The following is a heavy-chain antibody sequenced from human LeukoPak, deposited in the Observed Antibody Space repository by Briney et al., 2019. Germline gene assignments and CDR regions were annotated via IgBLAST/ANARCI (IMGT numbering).Heavy chain of an antibody. J-gene: IGHJ6*02. CDR1: GFIVSSNY. Sequence: GGSPRLSCAASGFIVSSNYMSWVRQAPGKGLEWVSVIYSGGSTYYADSVRGRFTISRDNSKNTLYLQMNSLRAEDTAVYYCARDLVRGRYYYYGMDVWGQGTTVTVSS. D-gene: IGHD2-8*02. V-gene: IGHV3-53*01. CDR3: ARDLVRGRYYYYGMDV. CDR2: IYSGGST.